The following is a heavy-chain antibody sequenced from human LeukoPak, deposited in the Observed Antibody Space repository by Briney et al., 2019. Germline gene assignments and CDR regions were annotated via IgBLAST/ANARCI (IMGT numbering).Heavy chain of an antibody. V-gene: IGHV4-34*01. J-gene: IGHJ4*02. CDR1: GGSFSGYY. Sequence: PSETLSLTCAVYGGSFSGYYWSWIRQPPGKGLDWIGEINDSGRTNYNPSLKSRVTISLDTSKNQFSLELGSVTAADTAVYCCARGRIAARPGGDYWGQGTLVTVSS. D-gene: IGHD6-6*01. CDR3: ARGRIAARPGGDY. CDR2: INDSGRT.